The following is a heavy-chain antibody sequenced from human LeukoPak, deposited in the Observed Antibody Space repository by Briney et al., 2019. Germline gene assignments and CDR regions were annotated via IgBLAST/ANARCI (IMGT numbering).Heavy chain of an antibody. Sequence: ASVKVSCKASGYTFTSYYIHWVRQAPGQGLEWMGVINPSGGTTRYVQKFQGRITMTRDMSTSTVYMELSSLRSEDAAVYYCARDRLHKYHLPSSGYYGVPDYWGQGTLVAVSS. CDR3: ARDRLHKYHLPSSGYYGVPDY. V-gene: IGHV1-46*01. CDR2: INPSGGTT. J-gene: IGHJ4*02. CDR1: GYTFTSYY. D-gene: IGHD3-22*01.